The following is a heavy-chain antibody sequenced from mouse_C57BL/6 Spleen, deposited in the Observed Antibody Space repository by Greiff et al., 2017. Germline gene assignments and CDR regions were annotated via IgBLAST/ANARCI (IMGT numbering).Heavy chain of an antibody. CDR2: ISYDGSN. CDR1: GYSITSGYY. V-gene: IGHV3-6*01. J-gene: IGHJ2*01. D-gene: IGHD2-2*01. CDR3: ARVPSTMVTTYYFDY. Sequence: EVKLQESGPGLVKPSQSLSLTCSVTGYSITSGYYWNWIRQFPGNKLEWMGYISYDGSNNYNPSLKNRISITRDTSENQFFLKLNSVTTEDTATYYCARVPSTMVTTYYFDYWGQGTTLTVSS.